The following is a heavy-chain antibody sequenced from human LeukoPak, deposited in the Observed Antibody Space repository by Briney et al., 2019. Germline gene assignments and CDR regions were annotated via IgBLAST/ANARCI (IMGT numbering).Heavy chain of an antibody. Sequence: VASVKVSCKASGGTFSSYAISWVRQAPGQGLEWMGRIILIFGTANYAQKFQGRVTITTDESTSTAYMELSSLRSEDTAVYYCARGPQYYDILTDQAQKDAVDYYYYYMDVWGKGTTVTVSS. CDR3: ARGPQYYDILTDQAQKDAVDYYYYYMDV. CDR1: GGTFSSYA. V-gene: IGHV1-69*05. D-gene: IGHD3-9*01. CDR2: IILIFGTA. J-gene: IGHJ6*03.